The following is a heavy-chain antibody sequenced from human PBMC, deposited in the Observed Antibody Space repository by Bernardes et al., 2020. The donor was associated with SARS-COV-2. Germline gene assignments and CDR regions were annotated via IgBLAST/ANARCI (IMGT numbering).Heavy chain of an antibody. Sequence: GGSLRLSCAASGFTFSSYAMSWVRQAPGKGLEWVSAISGSGGSTYYADSVKGRFTISRDNSKNTLYLQMNSLRAEDTAVYYCAKDGNYGIVLMVYADYWGQGTLVTVSS. J-gene: IGHJ4*02. CDR2: ISGSGGST. CDR3: AKDGNYGIVLMVYADY. V-gene: IGHV3-23*01. D-gene: IGHD2-8*01. CDR1: GFTFSSYA.